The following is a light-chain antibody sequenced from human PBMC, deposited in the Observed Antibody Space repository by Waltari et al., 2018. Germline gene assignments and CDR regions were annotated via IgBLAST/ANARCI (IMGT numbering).Light chain of an antibody. V-gene: IGKV4-1*01. CDR2: WAS. J-gene: IGKJ4*01. Sequence: DIVMTQSPDSLPVSLGDRATINCKSSQSVLYSSNKKDYIAWYQHKPGQAPKLLLYWASTRKYGVHDRFSGSGSGTNFKRPSSSLKAEDVAVEYCLQYYTTPPTFVGRTKVEIK. CDR3: LQYYTTPPT. CDR1: QSVLYSSNKKDY.